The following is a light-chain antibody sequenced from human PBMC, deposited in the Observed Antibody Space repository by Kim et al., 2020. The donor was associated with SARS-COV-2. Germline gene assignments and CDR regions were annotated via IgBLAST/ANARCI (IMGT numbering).Light chain of an antibody. Sequence: GEPVHIPCRASPGIRDKVAWYQPKPGKAPKLLIHDASTLQSGVPTRFSGSGYWNTLTPTLSSLQTEEVSNYYWQPVRVYPRTFGQGPKLEL. CDR2: DAS. V-gene: IGKV1-9*01. CDR3: QPVRVYPRT. CDR1: PGIRDK. J-gene: IGKJ2*01.